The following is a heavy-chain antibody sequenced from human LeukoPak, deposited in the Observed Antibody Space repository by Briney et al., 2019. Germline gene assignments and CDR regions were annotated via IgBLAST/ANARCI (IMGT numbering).Heavy chain of an antibody. Sequence: PGGSLRLSCAASGFTFSSYEMNWVRQAPGKGLEWVSFISGSGSTIYYADSVKGRFTISRDNAKNSLYLQMNSLRAEDTAVYYCAGDSYGLNYWGPGTLVTVSS. CDR3: AGDSYGLNY. CDR1: GFTFSSYE. V-gene: IGHV3-48*03. CDR2: ISGSGSTI. D-gene: IGHD3-10*01. J-gene: IGHJ4*02.